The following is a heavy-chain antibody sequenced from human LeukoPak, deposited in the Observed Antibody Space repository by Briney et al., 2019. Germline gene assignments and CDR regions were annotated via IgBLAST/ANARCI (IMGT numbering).Heavy chain of an antibody. J-gene: IGHJ3*02. D-gene: IGHD3-10*01. CDR2: INPSGGST. Sequence: ASVKVSCKASGYTFTSYYMHWVRQAPGQGLEWMGIINPSGGSTSYAQKFQGRVTMTRDMSTSTVYMELSSLRSEDTAVYYCARNMVRGVNFDAFDISGQGTMVTVSS. CDR3: ARNMVRGVNFDAFDI. V-gene: IGHV1-46*01. CDR1: GYTFTSYY.